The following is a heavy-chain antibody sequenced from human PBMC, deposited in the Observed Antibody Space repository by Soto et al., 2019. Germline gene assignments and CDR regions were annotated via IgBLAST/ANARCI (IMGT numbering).Heavy chain of an antibody. V-gene: IGHV4-30-4*01. D-gene: IGHD5-18*01. J-gene: IGHJ4*02. CDR2: IYYSGST. Sequence: PSETLSLTCTVSGGSISSGDYYWSWIRQPPGKGLEWIGYIYYSGSTYYNPSLKSRVTISVDTSKNQFSLKLSSVTAADTAVYYCASVDTAMADCFDYWGQGTLVTVSS. CDR3: ASVDTAMADCFDY. CDR1: GGSISSGDYY.